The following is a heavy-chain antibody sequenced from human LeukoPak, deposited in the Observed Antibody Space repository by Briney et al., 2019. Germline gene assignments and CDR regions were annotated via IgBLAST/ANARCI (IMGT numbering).Heavy chain of an antibody. Sequence: GESLKISCKGSGYSFTSYWIGWVRQMPGKGLEWMGIIYPGDSDTRYSPSFQGQVTISADKSISAAYLQWSSLKASDTAMYYCARLNVYYGSGSYSYFDYWGQGTLVTVSS. V-gene: IGHV5-51*01. J-gene: IGHJ4*02. D-gene: IGHD3-10*01. CDR2: IYPGDSDT. CDR3: ARLNVYYGSGSYSYFDY. CDR1: GYSFTSYW.